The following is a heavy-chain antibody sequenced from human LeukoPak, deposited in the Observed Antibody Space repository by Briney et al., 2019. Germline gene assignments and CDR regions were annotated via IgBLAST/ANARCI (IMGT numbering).Heavy chain of an antibody. J-gene: IGHJ3*02. Sequence: SETLSLTCTVSGGSISSYYWSWIRQPPGKRLEWIGHISYSGSTNYNPSLKSRVTISIDTSKNQFSLKLRSVTAADTAIYYCARQGYDILTGYIDAFDIWGQGTMVTVSS. CDR1: GGSISSYY. CDR2: ISYSGST. CDR3: ARQGYDILTGYIDAFDI. D-gene: IGHD3-9*01. V-gene: IGHV4-59*08.